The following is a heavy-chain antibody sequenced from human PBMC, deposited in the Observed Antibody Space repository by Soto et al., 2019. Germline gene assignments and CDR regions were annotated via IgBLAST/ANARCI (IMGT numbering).Heavy chain of an antibody. D-gene: IGHD2-15*01. CDR2: ISSSSSAI. CDR3: ARRMGGYCSGGSCGPYYGMDV. J-gene: IGHJ6*02. CDR1: GFTFNSYN. V-gene: IGHV3-48*02. Sequence: PGGSLRLSCAASGFTFNSYNMNWVRRAPGKGLEWVSYISSSSSAIYYADSVKGRFTISRDNAKNSLYLQMNSLRDEDTAVYHCARRMGGYCSGGSCGPYYGMDVWGQGTTVTVSS.